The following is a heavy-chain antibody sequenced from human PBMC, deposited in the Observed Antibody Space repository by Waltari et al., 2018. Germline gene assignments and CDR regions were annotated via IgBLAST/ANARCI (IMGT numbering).Heavy chain of an antibody. V-gene: IGHV4-39*07. CDR3: ARYYYDSSGYLIDY. CDR1: GGSISSSSYY. D-gene: IGHD3-22*01. CDR2: IYYSGST. J-gene: IGHJ4*02. Sequence: QLQLQESGPGLVKPSETLSLTCTVSGGSISSSSYYWGWIRQPPGKGLEWIGSIYYSGSTYYNPSLKSRVTISVDTSKNQFSLKLSSVTAADTAVYYCARYYYDSSGYLIDYWGQGTLVTVSS.